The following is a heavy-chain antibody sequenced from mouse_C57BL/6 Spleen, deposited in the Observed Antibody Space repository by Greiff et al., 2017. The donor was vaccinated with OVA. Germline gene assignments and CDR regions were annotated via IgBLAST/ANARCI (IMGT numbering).Heavy chain of an antibody. Sequence: EVQLQQSGPGLVKPSQSLSLTCSVTGYSITSGYYWNWIRQFPGNKLEWMGYISYDGSNNYNPSLKNRISITRDTSKNQFFLKLNSVTTEDTATYYCATGTVFYAMDYWGQGTSVTVSS. D-gene: IGHD4-1*01. CDR2: ISYDGSN. CDR3: ATGTVFYAMDY. V-gene: IGHV3-6*01. J-gene: IGHJ4*01. CDR1: GYSITSGYY.